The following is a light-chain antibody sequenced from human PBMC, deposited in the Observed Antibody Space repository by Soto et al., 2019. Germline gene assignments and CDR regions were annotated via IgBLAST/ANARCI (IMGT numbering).Light chain of an antibody. CDR1: SSDIGGYNF. J-gene: IGLJ1*01. Sequence: QSVLTQPASVSGSPGQSITIACTGTSSDIGGYNFVSWYQQHPGKAPKLLIYDVGNRPSGVSNRFSGSQSGNTASLTISGLQAEDEAHYYCNSYRTVSTYVFGTGTKLTVL. CDR3: NSYRTVSTYV. V-gene: IGLV2-14*01. CDR2: DVG.